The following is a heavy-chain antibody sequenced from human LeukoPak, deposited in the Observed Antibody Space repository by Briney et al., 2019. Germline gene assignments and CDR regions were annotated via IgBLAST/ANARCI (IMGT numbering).Heavy chain of an antibody. CDR1: GGTFSSYT. J-gene: IGHJ3*02. CDR3: ARVGEGTTVTTFFRVFDI. V-gene: IGHV1-69*05. Sequence: SVKVSCKASGGTFSSYTISSVRQTPGQGVEWMGGIIPIFGTANYAQKFQGRVTITTDESTSTAYMELSSLRSEDTAVYYCARVGEGTTVTTFFRVFDIWGQGTRVTVSS. CDR2: IIPIFGTA. D-gene: IGHD4-17*01.